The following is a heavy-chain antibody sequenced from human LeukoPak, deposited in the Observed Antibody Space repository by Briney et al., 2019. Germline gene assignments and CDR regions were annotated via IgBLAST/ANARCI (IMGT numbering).Heavy chain of an antibody. CDR3: ARGNVEMATIVAFDS. V-gene: IGHV1-2*02. CDR1: GYTFTGYY. Sequence: GASVKVSCKASGYTFTGYYMHWVRQAPGQGLEWMGWINPNSGGTNYAQKFQGRVTMTRDTSISTAYMELSRLRSDDTALYFCARGNVEMATIVAFDSWGQGTMVTVSS. CDR2: INPNSGGT. D-gene: IGHD5-24*01. J-gene: IGHJ3*02.